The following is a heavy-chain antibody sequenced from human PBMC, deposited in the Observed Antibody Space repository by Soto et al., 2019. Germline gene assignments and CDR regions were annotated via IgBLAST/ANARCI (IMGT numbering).Heavy chain of an antibody. CDR2: IWYDGSNK. V-gene: IGHV3-33*01. Sequence: GGSLRLSCAASGFTFSSYGMHWVRQAPGKGLEWVAVIWYDGSNKYYADSVKGRFTISRDNSKNTLYLQMNSLRAEDTAVYYSARGERTVTTDYYYYGLDVWGQGTTVTVSS. CDR1: GFTFSSYG. J-gene: IGHJ6*02. D-gene: IGHD4-4*01. CDR3: ARGERTVTTDYYYYGLDV.